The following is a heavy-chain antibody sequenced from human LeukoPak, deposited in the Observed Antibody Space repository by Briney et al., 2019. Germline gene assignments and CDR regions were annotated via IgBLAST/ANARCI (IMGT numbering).Heavy chain of an antibody. CDR2: IRGSGGST. CDR1: GFTFSSYA. V-gene: IGHV3-23*01. J-gene: IGHJ4*02. CDR3: AKEGYSDFWSGYFDY. Sequence: GGSLRLSCAASGFTFSSYAMSWVRQAPGKGLEWVSAIRGSGGSTYYADSVKGRFTISRDNSKNTLYLQMNSLRAEDTAVYYCAKEGYSDFWSGYFDYWGQGTLVTVSS. D-gene: IGHD3/OR15-3a*01.